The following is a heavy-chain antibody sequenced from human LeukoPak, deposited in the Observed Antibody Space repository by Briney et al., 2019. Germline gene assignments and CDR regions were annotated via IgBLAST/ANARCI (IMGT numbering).Heavy chain of an antibody. V-gene: IGHV3-30*18. CDR3: AKGSGDYSYYYYGMDV. D-gene: IGHD4-17*01. J-gene: IGHJ6*02. Sequence: HPGGSLRLSCAASGFTFSSYGMHWVRQAPGKGLEWVAVISYDGSNKYYADSVKGRFTISRDNSKNTLYLQMNSLRAEDTAVYYCAKGSGDYSYYYYGMDVWGQGTTVTVSS. CDR1: GFTFSSYG. CDR2: ISYDGSNK.